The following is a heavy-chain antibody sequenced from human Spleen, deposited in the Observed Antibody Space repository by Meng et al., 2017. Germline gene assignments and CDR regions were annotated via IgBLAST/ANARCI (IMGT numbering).Heavy chain of an antibody. D-gene: IGHD4-17*01. V-gene: IGHV4-4*02. CDR2: IYHSGST. Sequence: SETLSLTCAVSGGSISSSNWWSWVRQPPGKGLEWIGEIYHSGSTNYNPSLKSRVTISVDKSKNQFSLKLSSVTAADTAVYYCAGSVMTTVTPFDYWGQGTLVTVSS. J-gene: IGHJ4*02. CDR1: GGSISSSNW. CDR3: AGSVMTTVTPFDY.